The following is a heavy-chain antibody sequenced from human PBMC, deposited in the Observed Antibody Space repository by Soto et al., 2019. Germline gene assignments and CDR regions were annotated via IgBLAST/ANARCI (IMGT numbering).Heavy chain of an antibody. Sequence: GGSLRLSCAASGFTFSSYAMSWVRQAPGKGLEWVSAISGSGGSTYYADSVKGRFTISRDNSKNTLYLQMNSLRAEDTAVYYCAKDTREALWFGELSPFDYWGQGTLVTVSS. D-gene: IGHD3-10*01. CDR2: ISGSGGST. J-gene: IGHJ4*02. CDR3: AKDTREALWFGELSPFDY. V-gene: IGHV3-23*01. CDR1: GFTFSSYA.